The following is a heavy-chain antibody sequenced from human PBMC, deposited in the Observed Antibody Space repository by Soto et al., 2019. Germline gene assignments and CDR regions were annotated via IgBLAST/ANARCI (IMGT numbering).Heavy chain of an antibody. CDR1: GDPIRGGDYF. J-gene: IGHJ5*02. CDR2: IYYSGTS. V-gene: IGHV4-30-4*01. Sequence: VQLQESGPRLVKPSQTLSLTCTVSGDPIRGGDYFWSWIRQSPGKGLEWIGNIYYSGTSNYNPSLQRRVTMSVETSKNHFSLNVTSLKAEDTAVYYCARGDFVQGIPGCFFDPWGQGTLVTVSS. D-gene: IGHD3-16*01. CDR3: ARGDFVQGIPGCFFDP.